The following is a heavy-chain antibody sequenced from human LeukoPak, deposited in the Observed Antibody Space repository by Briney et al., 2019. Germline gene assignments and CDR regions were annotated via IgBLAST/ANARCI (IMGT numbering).Heavy chain of an antibody. CDR3: ARGAPRDGYNLADY. D-gene: IGHD5-24*01. CDR2: ISYDGSNK. Sequence: GGSLRLSCAASGFTFSSYAMHWVRQAPGKGLDWVAVISYDGSNKYYADSVKGRFTISRDNSKNTLYLQMNSLRAEDTAVYYCARGAPRDGYNLADYWGQGTLVTVSS. J-gene: IGHJ4*02. CDR1: GFTFSSYA. V-gene: IGHV3-30*04.